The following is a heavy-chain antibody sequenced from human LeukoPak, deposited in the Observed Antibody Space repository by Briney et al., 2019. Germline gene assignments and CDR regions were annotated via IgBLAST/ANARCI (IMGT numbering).Heavy chain of an antibody. CDR3: ARVSFSGYDFWSGYDY. D-gene: IGHD3-3*01. J-gene: IGHJ4*02. Sequence: GGSLRLSCAASGFTFSSYEMNWVRQAPGKGLEWVSYISSSGSTIYYADSVKGRFTISRDNAKNTLYLQMNSLRAEDTAVYYCARVSFSGYDFWSGYDYWGQGTLVTVSS. V-gene: IGHV3-48*03. CDR2: ISSSGSTI. CDR1: GFTFSSYE.